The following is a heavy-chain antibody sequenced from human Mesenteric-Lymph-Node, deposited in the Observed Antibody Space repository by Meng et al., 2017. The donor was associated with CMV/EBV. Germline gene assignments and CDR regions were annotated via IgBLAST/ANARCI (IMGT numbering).Heavy chain of an antibody. CDR1: GFTFSSYA. CDR2: ISYDGSNK. CDR3: ARGQWGYCSGGSCYSGYYYGMDV. Sequence: LSLTCAASGFTFSSYAMHWVRQAPGKGLEWVAVISYDGSNKYYADSVKGRFTISRDNSKNTLYLQMNSLRAEDTAVYYCARGQWGYCSGGSCYSGYYYGMDVWGQGTTVTVSS. V-gene: IGHV3-30*04. J-gene: IGHJ6*02. D-gene: IGHD2-15*01.